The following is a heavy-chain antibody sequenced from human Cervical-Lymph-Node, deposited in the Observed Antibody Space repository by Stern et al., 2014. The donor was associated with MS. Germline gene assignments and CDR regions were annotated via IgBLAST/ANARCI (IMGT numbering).Heavy chain of an antibody. V-gene: IGHV2-5*02. CDR2: IYLDDDK. J-gene: IGHJ4*02. CDR1: GFSVATAGVG. Sequence: SGPTLVKPTQTVTLTCTLSGFSVATAGVGVVWIRQPPGKALEWLALIYLDDDKLYSPSLKNRLTIIKDTSKNQVVLTMTNVDPVDTATYYCAHSRVKYCRGGTCYSSLFDYWGQGTLVTVSS. D-gene: IGHD2-15*01. CDR3: AHSRVKYCRGGTCYSSLFDY.